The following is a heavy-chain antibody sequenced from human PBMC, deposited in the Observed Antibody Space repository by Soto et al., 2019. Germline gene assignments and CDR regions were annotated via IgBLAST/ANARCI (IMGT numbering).Heavy chain of an antibody. CDR2: IYYSGST. CDR1: GGSISSGDYY. Sequence: QVQLQESGPGLVKPSQTLSLTCTVSGGSISSGDYYWSWIRQPPGKGLEWIGYIYYSGSTYYNPSLKSRVTISVDTSKNQFALKLSSVTAADTAVYYCAREVTYYDILTGYSLFGPWGQGTLVTVSS. D-gene: IGHD3-9*01. CDR3: AREVTYYDILTGYSLFGP. V-gene: IGHV4-30-4*01. J-gene: IGHJ5*02.